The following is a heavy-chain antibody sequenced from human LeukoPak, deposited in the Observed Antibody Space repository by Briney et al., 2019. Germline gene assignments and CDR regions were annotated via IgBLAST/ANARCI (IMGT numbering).Heavy chain of an antibody. Sequence: PSETLSLTCTVSGGSISGSGYYWVWIRQPPGKGLEWIATIYYTGSTYYNPSLKSRVTISVDTSKNQFSLKLSSVTAADTAVYYCARGPIQLWSDYWGQGTLVTVSS. CDR2: IYYTGST. CDR1: GGSISGSGYY. D-gene: IGHD5-18*01. CDR3: ARGPIQLWSDY. V-gene: IGHV4-39*07. J-gene: IGHJ4*02.